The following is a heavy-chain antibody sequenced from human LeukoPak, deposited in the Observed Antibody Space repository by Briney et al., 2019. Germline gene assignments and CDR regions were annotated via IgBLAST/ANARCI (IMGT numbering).Heavy chain of an antibody. Sequence: QPGGSLRLSCAASGFTFSSYAMSWVRQAPGKGLEWVSAITNSGGTTYYADSVKGRSTISRDNSKNTLYLQMNSLRAEDTAVYYCAKSTVGYGGNSEAFDIWGQGTMVTVSS. CDR3: AKSTVGYGGNSEAFDI. CDR2: ITNSGGTT. D-gene: IGHD4-23*01. V-gene: IGHV3-23*01. J-gene: IGHJ3*02. CDR1: GFTFSSYA.